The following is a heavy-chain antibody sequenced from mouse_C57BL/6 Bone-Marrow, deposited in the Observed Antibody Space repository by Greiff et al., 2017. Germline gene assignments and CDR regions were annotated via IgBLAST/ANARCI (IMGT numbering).Heavy chain of an antibody. J-gene: IGHJ1*03. CDR2: IDPSDSYT. Sequence: QVQLQQPGAELVMPGASVKLSCKASGYTFTSYWMHWVKQRPGQGLEWIGEIDPSDSYTNYNQKFKGKSTLTVDKSSSTAYMQLSSLPSEDSAVYYCARNGPNYYGSSSSYWYFDVWGTGTTVTVSS. CDR1: GYTFTSYW. CDR3: ARNGPNYYGSSSSYWYFDV. D-gene: IGHD1-1*01. V-gene: IGHV1-69*01.